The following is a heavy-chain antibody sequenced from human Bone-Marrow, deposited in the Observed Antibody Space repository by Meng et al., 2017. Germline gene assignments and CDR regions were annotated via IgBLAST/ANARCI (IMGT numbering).Heavy chain of an antibody. CDR3: ARVRVEYWCFDL. J-gene: IGHJ2*01. V-gene: IGHV4-4*02. Sequence: QVQCQAPGPGLGKPLGTLSLTCAVSGGSNSSSNWWSWVRQPPGKGLEWIGEIYHSGSTNYNPSLKSRVTISVDKSKNQFSLKLSSVTAADTAVYYCARVRVEYWCFDLWGRGTLVTVSS. CDR2: IYHSGST. CDR1: GGSNSSSNW.